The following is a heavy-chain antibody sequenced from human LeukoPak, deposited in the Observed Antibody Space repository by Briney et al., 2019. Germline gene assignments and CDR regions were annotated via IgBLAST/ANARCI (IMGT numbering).Heavy chain of an antibody. V-gene: IGHV1-8*01. Sequence: GALVKVSCKASGYTFINYEINWVRQATGQGLEYMGWMNSNDGNTAYAQKFQGRVTMTRDTSTSTAYMELGSLTSDDTAVYYCARENEAIFGVVMGAFDIWGQGTMVTVSS. CDR1: GYTFINYE. CDR3: ARENEAIFGVVMGAFDI. D-gene: IGHD3-3*01. CDR2: MNSNDGNT. J-gene: IGHJ3*02.